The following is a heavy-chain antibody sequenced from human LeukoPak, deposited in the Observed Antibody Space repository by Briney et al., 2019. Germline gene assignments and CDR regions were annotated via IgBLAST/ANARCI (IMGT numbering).Heavy chain of an antibody. CDR3: ARDKCSGGSRPFDY. V-gene: IGHV3-21*01. CDR1: GFTFSSYS. Sequence: GGSLRLSCAASGFTFSSYSMNWVRQAPGKGLEWVSSISSSSSYIYYADSVKGRFTISRDNAKNSLYLQMNSLRAEDTAVYYCARDKCSGGSRPFDYWGQGTLVTVSS. CDR2: ISSSSSYI. D-gene: IGHD2-15*01. J-gene: IGHJ4*02.